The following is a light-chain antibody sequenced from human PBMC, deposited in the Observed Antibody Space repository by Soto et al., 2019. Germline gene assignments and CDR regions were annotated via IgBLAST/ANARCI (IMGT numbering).Light chain of an antibody. J-gene: IGKJ1*01. CDR3: QQYETSPSWT. CDR2: ETS. V-gene: IGKV3-20*01. Sequence: EIVLTQSPATLSLSPGERATLSCRASQSVSSSYLAWYQQKPGQAPRLLIHETSSRASGIPDRFSGSGSGTDFTLTISRLEPEDFAVYYCQQYETSPSWTFGQGTKVEVK. CDR1: QSVSSSY.